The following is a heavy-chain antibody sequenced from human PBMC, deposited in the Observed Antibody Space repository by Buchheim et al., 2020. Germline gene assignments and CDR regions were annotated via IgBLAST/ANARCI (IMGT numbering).Heavy chain of an antibody. D-gene: IGHD6-19*01. V-gene: IGHV3-33*01. Sequence: QVQLVESGGGVVQPGESLRLSCAASGFAFNTHAMHWVRQAPGKGLEWVAFIWYEGSEKHYIDSVKGRFSISRDNSKNTLYLEMNSLRGEDTAVYYCARDPPNSGWALDYWGQGTL. CDR1: GFAFNTHA. CDR3: ARDPPNSGWALDY. J-gene: IGHJ4*02. CDR2: IWYEGSEK.